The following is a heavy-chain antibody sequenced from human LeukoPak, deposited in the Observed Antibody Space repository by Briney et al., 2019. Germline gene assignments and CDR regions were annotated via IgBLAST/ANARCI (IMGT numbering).Heavy chain of an antibody. CDR3: ARDGYFDH. CDR1: GYTFTGYY. Sequence: ASVKVSCKASGYTFTGYYMHWVRQAPGQGLEWMGWISAHNGNTNYAQKLQGGVTMTTDTSTNTAYMELRSLASDDTALYYCARDGYFDHWGQGTLVTVSS. J-gene: IGHJ4*02. CDR2: ISAHNGNT. V-gene: IGHV1-18*04.